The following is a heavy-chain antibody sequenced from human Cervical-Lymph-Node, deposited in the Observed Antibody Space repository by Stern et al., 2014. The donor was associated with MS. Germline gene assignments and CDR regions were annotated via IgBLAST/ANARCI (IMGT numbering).Heavy chain of an antibody. CDR3: ALSSETSDRWYSLGYDL. CDR1: VGTFSKFP. J-gene: IGHJ5*02. Sequence: QMQLVQSGAEVTKPGSSVKVSCQASVGTFSKFPSSWVRQAPGQGLEWMGGIFPVFGTPTYAQEFRGRVTITADVSTSTVYMELSSLRSDDTAVYYCALSSETSDRWYSLGYDLWGQGTLVTVSS. V-gene: IGHV1-69*01. D-gene: IGHD6-13*01. CDR2: IFPVFGTP.